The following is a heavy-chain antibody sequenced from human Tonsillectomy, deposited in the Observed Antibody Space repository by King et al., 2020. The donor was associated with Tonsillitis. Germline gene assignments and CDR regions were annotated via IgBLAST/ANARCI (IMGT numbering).Heavy chain of an antibody. J-gene: IGHJ4*02. CDR2: ISNSRITI. Sequence: VQLVESGGGLVKPGGSLRLSCVASGFTFSDMSWIRQAPGKGLEWVSYISNSRITIYTADSVKGRFTISRDNAKNSLYLQMSSLRAEDTAVYYCARSSVVAAGWIGYWGQGTLVTVSS. CDR1: GFTFSD. CDR3: ARSSVVAAGWIGY. D-gene: IGHD2-15*01. V-gene: IGHV3-11*01.